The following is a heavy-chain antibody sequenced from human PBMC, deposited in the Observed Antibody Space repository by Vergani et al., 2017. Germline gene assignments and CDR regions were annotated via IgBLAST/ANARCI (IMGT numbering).Heavy chain of an antibody. CDR3: ATATAVADPIDY. CDR1: GERRKEGK. J-gene: IGHJ4*02. CDR2: FDPEDGET. Sequence: GAEVKKKGEGGKGEGKGGGERRKEGKRKGGRQAPGKGMEWMGGFDPEDGETIYAQKFQGRVTMTEDTSTDTAYMELSSLRSEDTAVYYCATATAVADPIDYWGQGTLVTVSS. V-gene: IGHV1-24*01. D-gene: IGHD6-19*01.